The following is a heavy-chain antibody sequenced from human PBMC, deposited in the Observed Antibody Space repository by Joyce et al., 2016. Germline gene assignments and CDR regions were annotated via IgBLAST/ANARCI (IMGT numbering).Heavy chain of an antibody. CDR2: LSSSSSYI. D-gene: IGHD2-8*01. CDR1: GFTFSSYN. CDR3: ARSSYTNGIFDY. Sequence: EVQLVESGGGLVKPGGSPRLSCAASGFTFSSYNMSWVRQAPGKGLEWVSSLSSSSSYIKYTDSVKGRFTISRDNAKNSLYLQMNSLRVEDTAVYYCARSSYTNGIFDYWGQGTLVTVSS. J-gene: IGHJ4*02. V-gene: IGHV3-21*01.